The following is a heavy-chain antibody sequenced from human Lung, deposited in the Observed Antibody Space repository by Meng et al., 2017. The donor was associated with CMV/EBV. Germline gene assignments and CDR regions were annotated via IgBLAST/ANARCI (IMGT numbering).Heavy chain of an antibody. CDR3: ARGGPVAGKNWFDR. J-gene: IGHJ5*02. CDR1: GLTFSSHP. CDR2: ISGSGGST. D-gene: IGHD6-19*01. V-gene: IGHV3-23*01. Sequence: GGSLRLSXVASGLTFSSHPMTWVRQAPGKGLEWVSSISGSGGSTYSADSVQGRFIISRDNSKNTLYLQMSALRDEDTALYYCARGGPVAGKNWFDRWGQGTLVTFSS.